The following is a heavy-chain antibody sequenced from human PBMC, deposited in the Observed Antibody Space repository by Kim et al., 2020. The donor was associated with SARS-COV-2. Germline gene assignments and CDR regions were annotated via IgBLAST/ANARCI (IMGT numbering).Heavy chain of an antibody. CDR2: ISYDGSNK. CDR1: GFTFSSYA. J-gene: IGHJ4*02. V-gene: IGHV3-30-3*01. CDR3: ARGPFYFDY. Sequence: GGSLRLSCAASGFTFSSYAMHWVRQAPGKGLEWVAVISYDGSNKYYADSVKGRFIISRDNSKNTLYLQMNSLRAEDTAVYYCARGPFYFDYWGQGTLVTVSS.